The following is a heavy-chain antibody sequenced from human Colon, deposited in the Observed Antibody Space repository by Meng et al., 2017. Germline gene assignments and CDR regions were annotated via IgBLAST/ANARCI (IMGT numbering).Heavy chain of an antibody. CDR2: IIASNGNT. D-gene: IGHD3-3*01. Sequence: QVQLGQAGAEVTKPGSSVNVSCKASGGTFSNFAVSWVRQAPGQGLEWMGGIIASNGNTKYAQSIQGRVTITTDTSTSTAYMDLGSLRSDDTAVYYCARTIMIFGVTDLTWYFDLWGRGTLVTVSS. J-gene: IGHJ2*01. CDR1: GGTFSNFA. V-gene: IGHV1-18*01. CDR3: ARTIMIFGVTDLTWYFDL.